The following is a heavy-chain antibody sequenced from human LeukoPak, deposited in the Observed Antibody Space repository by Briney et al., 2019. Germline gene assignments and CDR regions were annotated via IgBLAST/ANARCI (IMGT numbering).Heavy chain of an antibody. CDR3: AKVDTAMVTGFDY. D-gene: IGHD5-18*01. V-gene: IGHV3-33*06. Sequence: GGSLRLSCAASGFTFSSYGMHWVRQAPGKGLEWVAVIWYDGSNKYYADSVKGRFTTSRDNSKNTLYLQMNSLRAEDTAVYYCAKVDTAMVTGFDYWGQGTLVTVSS. CDR2: IWYDGSNK. CDR1: GFTFSSYG. J-gene: IGHJ4*02.